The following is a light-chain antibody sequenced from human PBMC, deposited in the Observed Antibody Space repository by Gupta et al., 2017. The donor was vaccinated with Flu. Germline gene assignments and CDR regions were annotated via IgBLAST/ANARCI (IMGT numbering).Light chain of an antibody. CDR3: SSYTSTTTFYV. CDR2: DVS. J-gene: IGLJ1*01. Sequence: QSALTQPASVSGSPGQSITIPCTGTSSDVGNSDYVSWYQQDSGKAPKLLIYDVSNRPSGVSSRFSGSKSGNTASLTISGLQAEDETDYYCSSYTSTTTFYVFGTGTKVTVL. CDR1: SSDVGNSDY. V-gene: IGLV2-14*01.